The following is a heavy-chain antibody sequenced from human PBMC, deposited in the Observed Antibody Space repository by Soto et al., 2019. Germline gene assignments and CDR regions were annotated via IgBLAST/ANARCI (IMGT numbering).Heavy chain of an antibody. D-gene: IGHD2-15*01. Sequence: QPPGKGLEWIASIYYSGHTYYNPSLKSRVTISVDTSKNQFSLKLSSVTAADTVVDYGGSLGDGSVVAYWGKGTLVT. J-gene: IGHJ4*02. V-gene: IGHV4-39*07. CDR3: GSLGDGSVVAY. CDR2: IYYSGHT.